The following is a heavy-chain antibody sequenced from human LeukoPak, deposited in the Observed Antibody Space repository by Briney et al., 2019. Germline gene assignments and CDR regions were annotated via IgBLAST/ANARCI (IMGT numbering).Heavy chain of an antibody. CDR3: ARAVLDYDILTGYYTPSYWFDP. J-gene: IGHJ5*02. D-gene: IGHD3-9*01. CDR1: GYTFTSYG. Sequence: GASVKVSCKASGYTFTSYGISWVRQATGQGLEWMGWMNPNSGNTGYAQKFQGRVTMTRNTSISTAYMELSSLRSEDTAVYYCARAVLDYDILTGYYTPSYWFDPWGQGTLVTVSS. CDR2: MNPNSGNT. V-gene: IGHV1-8*02.